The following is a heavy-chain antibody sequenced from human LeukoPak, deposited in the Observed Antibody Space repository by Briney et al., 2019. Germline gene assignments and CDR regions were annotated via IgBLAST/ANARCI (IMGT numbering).Heavy chain of an antibody. Sequence: SETLSLTRTVSGYSISSGYYWGWIRQPPGKGLEWIGSIYHSGSTYYNPSLKSRVTISVDTSKNQFSLKLSSVTAADTAVYYCARWVRGYYDSSGTGYSYFDYWGQGTLVTVSS. CDR1: GYSISSGYY. V-gene: IGHV4-38-2*02. D-gene: IGHD3-22*01. CDR2: IYHSGST. J-gene: IGHJ4*02. CDR3: ARWVRGYYDSSGTGYSYFDY.